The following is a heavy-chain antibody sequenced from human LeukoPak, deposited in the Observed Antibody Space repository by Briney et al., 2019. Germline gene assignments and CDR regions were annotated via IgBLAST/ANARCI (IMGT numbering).Heavy chain of an antibody. V-gene: IGHV3-30*19. CDR1: GFTFSSYG. CDR3: ARGGRGGHLQIAAAGNFDY. D-gene: IGHD6-13*01. J-gene: IGHJ4*02. CDR2: ISYDGSNK. Sequence: TGGSLRLSCAASGFTFSSYGMHWVRQAPGKGLEWVAVISYDGSNKYYADSVEGRFTISRDNSKNTLYLQMNSLRAEDTAVYYCARGGRGGHLQIAAAGNFDYWGQGTLVTVSS.